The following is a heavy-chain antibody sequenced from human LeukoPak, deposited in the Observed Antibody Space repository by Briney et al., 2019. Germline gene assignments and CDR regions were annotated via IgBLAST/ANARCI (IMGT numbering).Heavy chain of an antibody. J-gene: IGHJ5*02. CDR3: ARTRPTYYDFWSGYYKGRNWFDP. V-gene: IGHV4-34*01. Sequence: SETLSLTCAVYGGSFSRYYWSWIRQPPGKGLEWIGEINHCGSTNYNPSLKSRVTISVDTSKNQFSLKLSSVTAADTAVYYCARTRPTYYDFWSGYYKGRNWFDPWGQGTLATVSS. CDR2: INHCGST. D-gene: IGHD3-3*01. CDR1: GGSFSRYY.